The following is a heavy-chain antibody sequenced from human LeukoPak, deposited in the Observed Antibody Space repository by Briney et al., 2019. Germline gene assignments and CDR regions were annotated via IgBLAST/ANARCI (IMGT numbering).Heavy chain of an antibody. V-gene: IGHV3-23*01. CDR2: ISGSGGST. D-gene: IGHD1-26*01. CDR1: GFTFSSYA. Sequence: GGSLRLPCAASGFTFSSYAMIWLRQAPGKGLEWVSAISGSGGSTYYADSVKGRFTISRDNSKNTLYLQMNSLRDEDTAVYYCAKDRAEWELYYFDYWGQGTLVTVSS. J-gene: IGHJ4*02. CDR3: AKDRAEWELYYFDY.